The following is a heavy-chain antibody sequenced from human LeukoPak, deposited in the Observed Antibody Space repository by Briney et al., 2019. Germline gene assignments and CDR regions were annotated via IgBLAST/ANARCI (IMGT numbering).Heavy chain of an antibody. D-gene: IGHD2-8*01. J-gene: IGHJ4*02. CDR1: GFTFSDYY. V-gene: IGHV3-11*01. Sequence: GGSLRLSCAASGFTFSDYYMSWIRQSPGKGLEWVSFISDSSSAIYYADSVRGRFTVSRDNAKNSLYLQMNSLRAEDTAVYYCARRMDNDYWGQGTLVTVSS. CDR2: ISDSSSAI. CDR3: ARRMDNDY.